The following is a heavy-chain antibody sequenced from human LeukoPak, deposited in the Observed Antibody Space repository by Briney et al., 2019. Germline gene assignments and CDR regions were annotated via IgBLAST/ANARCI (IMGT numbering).Heavy chain of an antibody. V-gene: IGHV4-59*08. CDR2: IYYSGST. CDR1: GGSISSYY. D-gene: IGHD1-26*01. Sequence: SETLSLTCTVSGGSISSYYWSWIRQPPGKGLEWIGYIYYSGSTNYNPSLKSRVTLSVDTSKNQFSLKLSSVTAADTAVYYCARHRALIVGATDFDYWGQGTLVTVSS. CDR3: ARHRALIVGATDFDY. J-gene: IGHJ4*02.